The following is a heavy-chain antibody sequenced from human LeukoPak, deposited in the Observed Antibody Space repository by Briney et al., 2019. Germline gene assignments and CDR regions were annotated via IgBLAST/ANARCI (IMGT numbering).Heavy chain of an antibody. J-gene: IGHJ5*02. CDR1: GGSISSSSYY. Sequence: SETLSLTCTVSGGSISSSSYYWGWIRQPPGKGLEWIGSIYYSGTTYYNPSLKGRVTISVDTSKNQFSLNLTSMTAADTAVYYCARLSSSRTGVFDPWGQGTLVTVSS. CDR3: ARLSSSRTGVFDP. D-gene: IGHD6-13*01. CDR2: IYYSGTT. V-gene: IGHV4-39*07.